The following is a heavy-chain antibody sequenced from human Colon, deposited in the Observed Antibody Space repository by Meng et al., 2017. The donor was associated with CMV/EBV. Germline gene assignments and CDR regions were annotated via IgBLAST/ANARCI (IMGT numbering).Heavy chain of an antibody. CDR2: IFLRGSA. V-gene: IGHV4-61*01. Sequence: TVSGDSVSSGNFYWSWIRQPPGKRLEFIGYIFLRGSANYNPSLKSRVAISIDTSKNQFSLMLSSVTAADTAVYYCARGDMVRGVVDYWGQGTLVTVSS. D-gene: IGHD3-10*01. CDR1: GDSVSSGNFY. J-gene: IGHJ4*02. CDR3: ARGDMVRGVVDY.